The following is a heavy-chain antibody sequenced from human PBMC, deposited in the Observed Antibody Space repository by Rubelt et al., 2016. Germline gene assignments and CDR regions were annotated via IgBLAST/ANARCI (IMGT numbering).Heavy chain of an antibody. CDR2: INYSGRT. Sequence: DQWGEGLLKASKTLSLTCAAYGGSFSGHCWSWIRQTPGKGLEWIGEINYSGRTNYNPSFKSRVTISEDTSKNQFSLSLRSMTAADTGLYYCARDKLPRYGMDVWGQGTTVTVSS. D-gene: IGHD5-24*01. CDR3: ARDKLPRYGMDV. J-gene: IGHJ6*02. V-gene: IGHV4-34*01. CDR1: GGSFSGHC.